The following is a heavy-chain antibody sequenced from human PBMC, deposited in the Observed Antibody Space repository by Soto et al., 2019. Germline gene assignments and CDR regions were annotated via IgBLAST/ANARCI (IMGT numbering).Heavy chain of an antibody. CDR2: INHSGST. V-gene: IGHV4-34*01. Sequence: PSETLSLTCAVDGGSFSGYDWSWIRQPPGKGLEWIGEINHSGSTNYNPSLKSRVTISVDASKNQFSLKLSSVTAADTAVYYCARGGVAAAIHMDVWGKGTTVTSP. D-gene: IGHD6-13*01. J-gene: IGHJ6*03. CDR3: ARGGVAAAIHMDV. CDR1: GGSFSGYD.